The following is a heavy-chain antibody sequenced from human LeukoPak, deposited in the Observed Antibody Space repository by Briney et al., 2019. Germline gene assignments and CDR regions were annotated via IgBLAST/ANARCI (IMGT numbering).Heavy chain of an antibody. Sequence: SETLSLTCAVYGGSFSGYYWSWIRQPPGKGLEWIGEINHSGSTNYNPSLKSRVTISVDTSKNQFSLKLSSVTAADTAVYYCARGGVFALGDAFDIWGQGTMVTVSS. CDR2: INHSGST. CDR3: ARGGVFALGDAFDI. V-gene: IGHV4-34*01. CDR1: GGSFSGYY. J-gene: IGHJ3*02. D-gene: IGHD3-10*01.